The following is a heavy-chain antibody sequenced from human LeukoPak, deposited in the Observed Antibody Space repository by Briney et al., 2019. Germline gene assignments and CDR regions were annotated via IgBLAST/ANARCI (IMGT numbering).Heavy chain of an antibody. CDR1: GFTFSSYA. V-gene: IGHV3-23*01. D-gene: IGHD6-13*01. Sequence: GGSLRHSCAASGFTFSSYAMSWVRQAPGKGLEWVSTIPGNGGFTYSADSVKGRFTISRDNSKNTLYLQMNSLRAEDTAVYYCAKGGSSWHYFDYWGQGTLVTVSS. CDR3: AKGGSSWHYFDY. J-gene: IGHJ4*02. CDR2: IPGNGGFT.